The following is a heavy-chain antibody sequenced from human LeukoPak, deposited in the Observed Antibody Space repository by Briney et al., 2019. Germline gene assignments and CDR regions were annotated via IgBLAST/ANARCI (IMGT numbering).Heavy chain of an antibody. J-gene: IGHJ4*02. CDR2: ISSSSSTI. Sequence: GGSLRLSCAASGFTFSSYSMNWVRQAPGRGREWVSYISSSSSTISYADSVRGRFTISRDNAKTSLFLQMNSLRAEDTAVYYCARDRARAARGRDDYWGQGTLVPVSS. V-gene: IGHV3-48*01. D-gene: IGHD6-6*01. CDR3: ARDRARAARGRDDY. CDR1: GFTFSSYS.